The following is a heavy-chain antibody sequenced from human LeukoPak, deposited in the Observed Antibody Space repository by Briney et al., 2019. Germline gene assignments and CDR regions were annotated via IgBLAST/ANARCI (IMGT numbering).Heavy chain of an antibody. Sequence: GESLKLSCKGSGYSFTSHWIGWVRQMPGKGLEWMGIVNPDDSDTIYSPSFQGQVTISADESITTAYLQWSSLKASDTAMYYCARLRWPRGGRSSFDYWGQGALVTVSS. D-gene: IGHD3-10*01. CDR2: VNPDDSDT. J-gene: IGHJ4*02. CDR1: GYSFTSHW. CDR3: ARLRWPRGGRSSFDY. V-gene: IGHV5-51*01.